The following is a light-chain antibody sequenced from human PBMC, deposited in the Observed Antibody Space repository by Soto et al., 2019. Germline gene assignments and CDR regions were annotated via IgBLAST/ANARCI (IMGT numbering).Light chain of an antibody. CDR3: QHYNSYPEA. J-gene: IGKJ1*01. CDR2: KAS. V-gene: IGKV1-5*03. Sequence: DIQMTQSPSTLSVSVGDRVTITCRASQTISSWLAWYQQKPGQAPKLLIYKASTLKSGVPSRFRGSGSGTEFTLTIGSLQTDDFATYYCQHYNSYPEAFGHGTKVDIK. CDR1: QTISSW.